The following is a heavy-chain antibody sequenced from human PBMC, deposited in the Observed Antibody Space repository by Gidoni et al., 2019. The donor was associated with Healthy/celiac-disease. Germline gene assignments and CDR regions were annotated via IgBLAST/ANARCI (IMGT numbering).Heavy chain of an antibody. V-gene: IGHV4-30-4*01. CDR3: ARDLYITMVQGVLPHYYYYGMDV. CDR1: GGSISSGAYY. CDR2: IYYSGST. J-gene: IGHJ6*02. Sequence: QVQLPESGPGMVKPSQTLSLTCTVSGGSISSGAYYWSWIRQPPGKGLEWIGYIYYSGSTYYNPSLKSRVTISVDTSKNQFSLKLSSVTAADTAVYYCARDLYITMVQGVLPHYYYYGMDVWGQGTTVTVSS. D-gene: IGHD3-10*01.